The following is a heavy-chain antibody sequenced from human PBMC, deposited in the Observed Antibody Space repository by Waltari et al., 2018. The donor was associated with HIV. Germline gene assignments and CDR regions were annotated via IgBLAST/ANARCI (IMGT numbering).Heavy chain of an antibody. V-gene: IGHV3-30*01. D-gene: IGHD3-22*01. CDR1: GISLNRSC. Sequence: QVQVVEYGGGVAQPGGSLSVSCEASGISLNRSCMHWVRRAPGKGLEWVAVMSHNGRKEYYADSVKGRITISRENSKNTLYLEMNSLRVEDTAVYFCARSWYYDSSPYGMDIWGQGTTVTVSS. J-gene: IGHJ6*02. CDR3: ARSWYYDSSPYGMDI. CDR2: MSHNGRKE.